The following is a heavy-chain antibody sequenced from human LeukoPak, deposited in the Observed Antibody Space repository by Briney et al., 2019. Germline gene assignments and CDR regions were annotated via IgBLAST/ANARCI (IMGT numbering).Heavy chain of an antibody. J-gene: IGHJ4*02. D-gene: IGHD4-11*01. CDR3: ARGVTNDY. CDR2: ISGTTGST. CDR1: GFTFSSHA. Sequence: GGSLRLSCVASGFTFSSHAMSWVRQTPGKGLEWVSAISGTTGSTYYADSVKGRFTISRDNSKNTLYLQMNSLRAEDTAVYYCARGVTNDYWGQGTPVTASS. V-gene: IGHV3-23*01.